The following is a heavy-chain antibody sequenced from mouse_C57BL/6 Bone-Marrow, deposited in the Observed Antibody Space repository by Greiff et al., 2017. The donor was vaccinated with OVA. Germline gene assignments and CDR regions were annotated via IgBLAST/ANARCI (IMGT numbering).Heavy chain of an antibody. CDR2: IDPATGGT. CDR1: GYTFPDYE. CDR3: TRGYSNYYAMGY. V-gene: IGHV1-15*01. J-gene: IGHJ4*01. D-gene: IGHD2-5*01. Sequence: QVHVKQSGAELVRPGASVTLSCKASGYTFPDYEMHWVKQTPVHGLEWIGAIDPATGGTAYNQKFKGKAILTADKSSSTAYMELRSLTSEDSAVYYCTRGYSNYYAMGYWGQGTSVTVSS.